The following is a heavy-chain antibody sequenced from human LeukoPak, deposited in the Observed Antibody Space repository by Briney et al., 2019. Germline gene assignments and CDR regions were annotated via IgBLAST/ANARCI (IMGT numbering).Heavy chain of an antibody. V-gene: IGHV3-33*06. Sequence: PGGSLRLSCAASGFTFSSYGMHWVRQAPGKGLEWVAVIWYDGSNKYYADSMKGRFTISRDNSKNTLYLQMNSLRAEDTAVYYCAKGFYGGNQYYFDYWGQGTLVTVSS. CDR1: GFTFSSYG. J-gene: IGHJ4*02. D-gene: IGHD4-23*01. CDR2: IWYDGSNK. CDR3: AKGFYGGNQYYFDY.